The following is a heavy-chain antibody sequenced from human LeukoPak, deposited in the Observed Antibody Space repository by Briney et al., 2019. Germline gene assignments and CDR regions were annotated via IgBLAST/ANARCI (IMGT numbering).Heavy chain of an antibody. D-gene: IGHD2-2*02. CDR1: RFTFSSYW. Sequence: PGGSLRLSCAASRFTFSSYWMSWVRQAPGKGLEWVANIKQDGSEKYYVDSVKGRFTISRDNAKNSLYLQMNSLRAEDTAVYYCARGYCNSATCYKPQINWFDPWGQGTLVTVSS. CDR3: ARGYCNSATCYKPQINWFDP. CDR2: IKQDGSEK. J-gene: IGHJ5*02. V-gene: IGHV3-7*03.